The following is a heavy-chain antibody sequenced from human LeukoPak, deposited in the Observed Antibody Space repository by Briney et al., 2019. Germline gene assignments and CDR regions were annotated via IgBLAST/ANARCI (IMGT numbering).Heavy chain of an antibody. V-gene: IGHV3-48*03. CDR1: GFTFSSYE. Sequence: PGGSLRLSCAASGFTFSSYEMNGVRQAPGKGLEWVSYINRSGTSTYYADSVKGRFTISRDNAKNSLYLQMNSLRAEDTAVYYCAREGGGNNYYFDYWGQGTLVTVSS. CDR2: INRSGTST. D-gene: IGHD5-24*01. CDR3: AREGGGNNYYFDY. J-gene: IGHJ4*02.